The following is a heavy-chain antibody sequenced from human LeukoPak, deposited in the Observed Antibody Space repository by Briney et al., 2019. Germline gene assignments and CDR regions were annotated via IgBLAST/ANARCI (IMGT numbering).Heavy chain of an antibody. Sequence: GGSLRLSCAASAFTYSSYWMNWARQAPGKGLEWVASINHNGNVNYYVDSVKGRFTISRDSAKNSLYLQMSNLRAEDTAVYFCARGGGLDVWGLGATVTVSS. CDR3: ARGGGLDV. D-gene: IGHD3-16*01. J-gene: IGHJ6*02. V-gene: IGHV3-7*03. CDR1: AFTYSSYW. CDR2: INHNGNVN.